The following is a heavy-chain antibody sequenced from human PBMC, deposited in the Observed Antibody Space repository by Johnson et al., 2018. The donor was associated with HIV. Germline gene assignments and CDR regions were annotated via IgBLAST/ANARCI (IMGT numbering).Heavy chain of an antibody. V-gene: IGHV3-23*04. Sequence: VQLVESGGGLVQPGGSLRLSCAASGFTFSSYAMSWVRQAPGKGLEWVSSVTGSGARTYSHYADSVKGRFTISRDNSKNTLYLQMNSLRAEDTAVYYCARDSVILVDGAFDIWGQGTMVTVSS. D-gene: IGHD2-15*01. CDR2: VTGSGART. CDR3: ARDSVILVDGAFDI. CDR1: GFTFSSYA. J-gene: IGHJ3*02.